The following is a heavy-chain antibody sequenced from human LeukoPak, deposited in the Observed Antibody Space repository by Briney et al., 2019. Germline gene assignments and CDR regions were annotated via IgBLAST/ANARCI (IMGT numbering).Heavy chain of an antibody. V-gene: IGHV4-61*02. CDR1: GGSISSGSYY. CDR3: AREYDILTGFDY. CDR2: IYTSGST. D-gene: IGHD3-9*01. Sequence: SETLSLTCTVSGGSISSGSYYWSWIRQPAGKGLEWIGRIYTSGSTNYNPSLKSRVTMSVDTSKNQFSLKLSSVTAADTAVYYCAREYDILTGFDYWGQGTLVTVSS. J-gene: IGHJ4*02.